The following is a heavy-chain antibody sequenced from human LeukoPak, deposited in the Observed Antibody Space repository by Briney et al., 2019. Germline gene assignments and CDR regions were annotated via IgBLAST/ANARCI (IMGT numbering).Heavy chain of an antibody. Sequence: QPGESLRLSCAASGFSFSSYEMNWVRQAPGKGLQWISYISRGGDEIYYADSVKGRFTVSRDNAKNSLYLQMNSLRAEDTAVYYCARDRPDRGYSYGRDFDYWGQGTLVTVSS. D-gene: IGHD5-18*01. CDR2: ISRGGDEI. J-gene: IGHJ4*02. CDR3: ARDRPDRGYSYGRDFDY. V-gene: IGHV3-48*03. CDR1: GFSFSSYE.